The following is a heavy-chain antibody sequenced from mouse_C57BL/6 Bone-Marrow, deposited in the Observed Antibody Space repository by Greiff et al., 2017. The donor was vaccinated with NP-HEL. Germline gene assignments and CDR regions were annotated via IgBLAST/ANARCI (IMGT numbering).Heavy chain of an antibody. CDR2: ISSGGSYT. CDR3: ARRDYYGSSRY. J-gene: IGHJ2*01. D-gene: IGHD1-1*01. Sequence: EVQLVESGGDLVKPGGSLKLSCAASGFTFSSYGMSWVRQTPDKRLEWVATISSGGSYTYYPDSVKGRFTISRDNAKNTLYLQMSSLKSEETAMYYCARRDYYGSSRYWGQGTTLTVSS. V-gene: IGHV5-6*01. CDR1: GFTFSSYG.